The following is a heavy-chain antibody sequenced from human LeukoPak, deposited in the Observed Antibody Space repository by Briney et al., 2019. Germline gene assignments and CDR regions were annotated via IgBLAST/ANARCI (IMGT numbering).Heavy chain of an antibody. J-gene: IGHJ6*03. CDR1: GFTVSTNS. D-gene: IGHD1-26*01. Sequence: GGSLRLSCTVSGFTVSTNSMSWVRQAPGKGLEWVSAISGSGGSTYYADSVKGRFTISRDNSKNTLYLQMNSLRAEDTAVYYCAKLGGSYFYYYYYMDVWGKGTTVTVSS. CDR2: ISGSGGST. CDR3: AKLGGSYFYYYYYMDV. V-gene: IGHV3-23*01.